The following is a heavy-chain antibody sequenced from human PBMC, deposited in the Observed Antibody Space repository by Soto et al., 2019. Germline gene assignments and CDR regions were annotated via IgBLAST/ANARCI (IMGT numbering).Heavy chain of an antibody. J-gene: IGHJ4*02. V-gene: IGHV3-33*01. CDR1: GCTFSSYG. CDR2: IWYDGGNK. Sequence: GGTLRLSCAASGCTFSSYGMHWVRQAPGKGLEWMAFIWYDGGNKYYADSVKGRFTISRDNSKNTLYLQMNSLRAEDTAVYYCARDPGYYGSGSQGYWGQGTLVTVSS. CDR3: ARDPGYYGSGSQGY. D-gene: IGHD3-10*01.